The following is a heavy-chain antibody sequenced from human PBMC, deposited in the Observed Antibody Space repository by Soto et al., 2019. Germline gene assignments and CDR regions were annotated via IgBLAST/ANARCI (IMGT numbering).Heavy chain of an antibody. D-gene: IGHD5-12*01. J-gene: IGHJ4*02. CDR1: GCTFSSYA. V-gene: IGHV3-23*01. CDR2: ISGSGTST. Sequence: EVQLLESGGGLVQPGGSLRLSCAASGCTFSSYAMSWVRQAPGKGLEWVSAISGSGTSTYFADSVKGRFTISRDNSMNTLYLQMNSLRAEDTAVYYCAKEVATTCIFDYWGQGTLVTVSS. CDR3: AKEVATTCIFDY.